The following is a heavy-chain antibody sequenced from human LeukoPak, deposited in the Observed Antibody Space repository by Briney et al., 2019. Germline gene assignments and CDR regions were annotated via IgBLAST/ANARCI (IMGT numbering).Heavy chain of an antibody. Sequence: GGSLRLSCVASGFTGSSNYMSWVRQAPGKGLEWVSIISGGGNTYYADSVKDRFTISRDNSKSTMYLQMRSLRAEDTAMYYCGSRDKGYYYGLDVWGQGTAVTVSS. D-gene: IGHD5-24*01. J-gene: IGHJ6*02. CDR1: GFTGSSNY. CDR2: ISGGGNT. V-gene: IGHV3-66*01. CDR3: GSRDKGYYYGLDV.